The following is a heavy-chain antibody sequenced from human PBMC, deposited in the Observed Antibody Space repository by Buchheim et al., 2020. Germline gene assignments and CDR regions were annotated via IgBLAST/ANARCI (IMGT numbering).Heavy chain of an antibody. Sequence: EVQLLESGGGLVQPGGSLRLSCAASGFTFSSYAMSWVRQASGKGLEWVSAISGSDGSKYYADSVKGRFTISRDNSNTPLDLQMNSLRAEDTAVYYCAKFGGNTYGMDVWGQGTT. J-gene: IGHJ6*02. D-gene: IGHD3-10*01. CDR3: AKFGGNTYGMDV. CDR2: ISGSDGSK. V-gene: IGHV3-23*01. CDR1: GFTFSSYA.